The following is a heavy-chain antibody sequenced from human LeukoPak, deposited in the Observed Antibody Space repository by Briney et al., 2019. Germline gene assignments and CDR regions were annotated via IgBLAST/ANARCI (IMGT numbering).Heavy chain of an antibody. CDR2: ISAYNGNT. D-gene: IGHD3-10*01. CDR1: GYTFTSYG. Sequence: GASVKVSCKASGYTFTSYGISWVRQAPGQGLEWMGWISAYNGNTNYAQKLQGRVTMTTDTSTSTAYMELRSLRSDDTAVYYCARVFVSGWFGAPFTYYYYYMDVWGKGTTVTISS. V-gene: IGHV1-18*01. J-gene: IGHJ6*03. CDR3: ARVFVSGWFGAPFTYYYYYMDV.